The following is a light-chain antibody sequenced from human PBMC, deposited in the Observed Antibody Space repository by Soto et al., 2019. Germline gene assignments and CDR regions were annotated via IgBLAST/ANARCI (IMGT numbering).Light chain of an antibody. CDR3: QNYDSISSTT. CDR1: QSFTNW. V-gene: IGKV1-5*03. CDR2: EAS. J-gene: IGKJ1*01. Sequence: DIQMTQSPSTLAASVGDRVTITCRASQSFTNWLAWYQQKPGKAPPLLIYEASRLKSGVPSRFSGSESGTEFTLTISSLQPDDFATYYCQNYDSISSTTFGPGTKVEIK.